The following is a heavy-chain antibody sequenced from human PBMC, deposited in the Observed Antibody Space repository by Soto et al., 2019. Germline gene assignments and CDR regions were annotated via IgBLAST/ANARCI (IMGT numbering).Heavy chain of an antibody. CDR1: GGSISSYY. CDR2: IYYSGST. Sequence: SETLSLTCTVSGGSISSYYWSWIRQPPGKGLEWIGYIYYSGSTNYNPSLKSRVTISVDTSKNQFSLKLSSVTAADTAVYYCARDGNGDYGLDYYYMDVWGKGTTVTVSS. V-gene: IGHV4-59*01. CDR3: ARDGNGDYGLDYYYMDV. D-gene: IGHD3-16*01. J-gene: IGHJ6*03.